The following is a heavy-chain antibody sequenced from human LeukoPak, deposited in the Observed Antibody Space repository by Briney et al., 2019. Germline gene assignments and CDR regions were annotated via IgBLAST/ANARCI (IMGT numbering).Heavy chain of an antibody. CDR1: GFTFSTYG. Sequence: GGSLRLSCAASGFTFSTYGMNWVRQATGKGLEWVAIIWYDGNNKYYADSVKGRFTISRDNSKNTLYLQMNTQRADDTAVYNCANSYESQSWYFHFWGRGTLVTVSS. V-gene: IGHV3-33*06. CDR3: ANSYESQSWYFHF. CDR2: IWYDGNNK. J-gene: IGHJ2*01. D-gene: IGHD3-16*01.